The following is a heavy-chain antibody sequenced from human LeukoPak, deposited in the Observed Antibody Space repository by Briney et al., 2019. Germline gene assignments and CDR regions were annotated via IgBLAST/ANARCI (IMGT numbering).Heavy chain of an antibody. CDR3: ARGGYYDSSGLEVSFAFDI. CDR2: IIPIFGTA. J-gene: IGHJ3*02. Sequence: ASVKVSCKASGGTFSSYAISWVRQAPGQGLEWMGRIIPIFGTANYAQKFQGRVTITTDESTSTAYMELSSLRSEDTAVYYCARGGYYDSSGLEVSFAFDIWGQGTMVTVSS. CDR1: GGTFSSYA. V-gene: IGHV1-69*05. D-gene: IGHD3-22*01.